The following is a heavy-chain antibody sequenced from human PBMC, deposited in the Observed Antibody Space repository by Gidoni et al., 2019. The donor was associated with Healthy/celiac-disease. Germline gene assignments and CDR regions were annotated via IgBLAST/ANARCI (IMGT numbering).Heavy chain of an antibody. V-gene: IGHV4-34*01. J-gene: IGHJ5*02. D-gene: IGHD6-13*01. CDR3: ARGRRSSSWYHNWFDP. CDR1: GGSFSGYY. Sequence: QVQLQQWGAGLLKPSETLSLTCAVYGGSFSGYYWSWIRQPPGKGLEWIGEINHSGSTNYNPSLKSRVTISVDTSKNQFSLKLSSVTAADTAVYYCARGRRSSSWYHNWFDPWGQGTLVTVSS. CDR2: INHSGST.